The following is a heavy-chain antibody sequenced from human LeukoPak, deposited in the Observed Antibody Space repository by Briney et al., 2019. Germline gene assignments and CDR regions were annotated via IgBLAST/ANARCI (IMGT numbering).Heavy chain of an antibody. CDR1: GFTFSSYE. V-gene: IGHV3-48*03. J-gene: IGHJ4*02. D-gene: IGHD1-26*01. Sequence: GGSLRLSCAASGFTFSSYEMNWVRQAPGKGLEWVSSISSGAATIYYADSVKGRFTISRDNAKNSLYLQMNSLRAEDTAVYYCARAGSYYAVYYFDYWGQGTLVTVSS. CDR2: ISSGAATI. CDR3: ARAGSYYAVYYFDY.